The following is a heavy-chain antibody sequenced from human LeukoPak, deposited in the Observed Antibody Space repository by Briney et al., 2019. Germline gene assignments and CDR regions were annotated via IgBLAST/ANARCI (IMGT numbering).Heavy chain of an antibody. CDR3: AELGITMIGGV. J-gene: IGHJ6*04. V-gene: IGHV3-20*04. CDR2: INSNGART. Sequence: PGGSLRLSCAASGFTFDDYGMSWVRQAPGKGLEWVSGINSNGARTGYADSVTGRFTISRDNAKNSLYLQMNSLRAEDTAVYYCAELGITMIGGVWGKGTTVTISS. CDR1: GFTFDDYG. D-gene: IGHD3-10*02.